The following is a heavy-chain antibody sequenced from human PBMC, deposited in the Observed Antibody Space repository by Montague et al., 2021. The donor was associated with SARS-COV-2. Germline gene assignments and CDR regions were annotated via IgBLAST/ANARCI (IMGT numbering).Heavy chain of an antibody. D-gene: IGHD2-15*01. Sequence: SLRLSCAASGFTFDDYAMHLVRQAPGRGLEWVSGISWNSGGTGYXDSXKGRFTISRDNAKNSLYLQMNSLRAEDTALYYCAKEVGESPSFDYWGQGTLVTVSS. CDR1: GFTFDDYA. CDR2: ISWNSGGT. V-gene: IGHV3-9*01. J-gene: IGHJ4*02. CDR3: AKEVGESPSFDY.